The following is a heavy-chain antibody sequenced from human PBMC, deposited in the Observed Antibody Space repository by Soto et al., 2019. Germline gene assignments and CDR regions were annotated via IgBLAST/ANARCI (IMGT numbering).Heavy chain of an antibody. Sequence: EVQLVESGGGLVQPGGSLRLSCAASGFTFSSYWMHWVRQAPGKGLVWVSRIDSDGSSTSYADSVKGRFTISRDNAKNPLYLQMNSLRAEDTAVYYCARDDAVAGAIDYWGQGTLVTVSS. CDR3: ARDDAVAGAIDY. V-gene: IGHV3-74*01. CDR2: IDSDGSST. D-gene: IGHD6-19*01. J-gene: IGHJ4*02. CDR1: GFTFSSYW.